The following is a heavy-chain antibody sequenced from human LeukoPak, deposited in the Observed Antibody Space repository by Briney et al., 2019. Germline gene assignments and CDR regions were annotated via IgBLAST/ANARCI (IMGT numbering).Heavy chain of an antibody. CDR2: MSGSGSST. CDR3: AKDAQGLVRGGIYFDF. CDR1: GFAFKTYA. Sequence: GGSLRLSCAASGFAFKTYAMNWVRQVPGKGPEWVSSMSGSGSSTDYADSVKGRFTISRDNSKNTLYLQMNSLRAEDTALYYCAKDAQGLVRGGIYFDFWGQGSLVTVSS. J-gene: IGHJ4*02. V-gene: IGHV3-23*01. D-gene: IGHD6-19*01.